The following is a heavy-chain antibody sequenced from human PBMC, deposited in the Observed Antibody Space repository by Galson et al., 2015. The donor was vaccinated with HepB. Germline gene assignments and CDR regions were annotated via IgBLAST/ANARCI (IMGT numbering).Heavy chain of an antibody. CDR1: GDSVSTSIVA. CDR2: TYYRSKWYN. CDR3: TRVRHLARGMDV. V-gene: IGHV6-1*01. J-gene: IGHJ6*02. Sequence: CAISGDSVSTSIVAWHWIRQSPSRGLEWLGRTYYRSKWYNDYAVSVQSRITINPDTSRNQFSLQLNSVTPEDTGVYYCTRVRHLARGMDVWGQGTTVTVSS. D-gene: IGHD5-12*01.